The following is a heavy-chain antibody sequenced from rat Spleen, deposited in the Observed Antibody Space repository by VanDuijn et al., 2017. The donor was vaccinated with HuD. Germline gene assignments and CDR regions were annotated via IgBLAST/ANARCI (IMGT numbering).Heavy chain of an antibody. CDR1: GFTFSNYG. V-gene: IGHV5-19*01. D-gene: IGHD1-12*02. Sequence: EVQLMESGGGLVQPGRSLKLSCAASGFTFSNYGMHWIRQAPTKGLEWVTSISPTGATTNYRDSVKGRFTISRDNAKNTLYLQMDSLRSEDSATYYCATDGYFDGIYYSVYVMDAWGQGASVTVSS. CDR3: ATDGYFDGIYYSVYVMDA. CDR2: ISPTGATT. J-gene: IGHJ4*01.